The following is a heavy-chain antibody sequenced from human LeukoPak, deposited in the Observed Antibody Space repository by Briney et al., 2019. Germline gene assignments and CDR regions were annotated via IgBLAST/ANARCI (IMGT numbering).Heavy chain of an antibody. CDR3: ARDSAVATYYGVDV. D-gene: IGHD6-19*01. Sequence: PGGSLRLSCAASGLTFSSYAMSWVRQAPGKGLEWVANIQSDGSEKNYIDSVQGRFTISRDNAKTSLYLQMNSLRADDTAVYYCARDSAVATYYGVDVWGQGITVTVSS. J-gene: IGHJ6*02. CDR2: IQSDGSEK. V-gene: IGHV3-7*01. CDR1: GLTFSSYA.